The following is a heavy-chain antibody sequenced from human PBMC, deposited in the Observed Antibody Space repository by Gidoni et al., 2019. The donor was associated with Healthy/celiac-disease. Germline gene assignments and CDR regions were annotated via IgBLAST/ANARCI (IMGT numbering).Heavy chain of an antibody. CDR3: AGVSSSSRYYFDY. V-gene: IGHV4-39*01. Sequence: QLQLQESGPGLVKPSETLSLTCTVSGGSISSSSYYWGWIRQPPGKGLEWFGSIYYSGSTYYNPSLKSRVTISVDTSKNQFSLKLSSVTAADTAVYYCAGVSSSSRYYFDYWGQGTLVTVSS. CDR2: IYYSGST. CDR1: GGSISSSSYY. J-gene: IGHJ4*02. D-gene: IGHD6-6*01.